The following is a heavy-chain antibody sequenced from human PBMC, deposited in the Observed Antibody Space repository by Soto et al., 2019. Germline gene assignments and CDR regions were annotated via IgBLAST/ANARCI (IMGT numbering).Heavy chain of an antibody. D-gene: IGHD3-10*01. Sequence: GGSLRLSCAASGFTFSSYAMHWVRQAPGKGLEWVAVISYDGSNKYYADSVKGRFTISRDNSKNTLYLQMNSLRAEDTAVYYCARDSGRVRGVIATGWFDPWGQGTLVTVSS. CDR2: ISYDGSNK. J-gene: IGHJ5*02. V-gene: IGHV3-30-3*01. CDR3: ARDSGRVRGVIATGWFDP. CDR1: GFTFSSYA.